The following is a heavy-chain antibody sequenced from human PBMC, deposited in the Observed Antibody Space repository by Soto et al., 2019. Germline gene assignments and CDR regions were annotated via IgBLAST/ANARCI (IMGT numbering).Heavy chain of an antibody. CDR2: ISGSGGST. V-gene: IGHV3-23*01. Sequence: GYLRLSCAASGFTFSSYAMSWVRQAPGKGLEWVSAISGSGGSTYYADSVKGRFTISRDNSKNTLYLQMNSLRAEDTAVYYCAKDGLGYYDSSGYYLFDYWGQGTLVTVSS. J-gene: IGHJ4*02. CDR1: GFTFSSYA. D-gene: IGHD3-22*01. CDR3: AKDGLGYYDSSGYYLFDY.